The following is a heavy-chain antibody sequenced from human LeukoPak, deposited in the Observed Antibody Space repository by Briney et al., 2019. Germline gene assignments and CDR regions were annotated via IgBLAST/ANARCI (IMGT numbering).Heavy chain of an antibody. J-gene: IGHJ5*02. D-gene: IGHD6-19*01. CDR2: IFYSGST. CDR1: GGSIGSYY. Sequence: PSETLSLTCTVSGGSIGSYYWSWIRQPPGKGLEWIGYIFYSGSTNYNPSLNSRVTISVDTSKNQFSLKLSFVAAADTAVYYCARSPGGGLYNWFDPWGQGTLVTVSS. CDR3: ARSPGGGLYNWFDP. V-gene: IGHV4-59*08.